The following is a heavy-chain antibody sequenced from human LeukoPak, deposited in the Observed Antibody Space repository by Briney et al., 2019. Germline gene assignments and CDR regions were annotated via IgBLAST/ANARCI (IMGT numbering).Heavy chain of an antibody. CDR1: GYTFTSYY. CDR3: AIPNSGSYYGNAFDI. CDR2: INPSGGST. J-gene: IGHJ3*02. D-gene: IGHD1-26*01. Sequence: GASVKVSCKASGYTFTSYYMHWVRQAPGQGLEWMGIINPSGGSTSYAQKFQGRVTMTRDTSTSTVYMELSSLRSEDTAVYYCAIPNSGSYYGNAFDIWGQGTMVTVSS. V-gene: IGHV1-46*01.